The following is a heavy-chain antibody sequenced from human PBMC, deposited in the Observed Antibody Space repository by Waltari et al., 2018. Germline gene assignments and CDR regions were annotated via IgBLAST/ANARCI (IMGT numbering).Heavy chain of an antibody. CDR1: GGSISSYY. V-gene: IGHV4-59*01. CDR2: IYYSGST. CDR3: AREDYDILTGYYVDY. J-gene: IGHJ4*02. D-gene: IGHD3-9*01. Sequence: QVQLQESGPGLVKPSENLSLTCTVSGGSISSYYWSWIRQPPGKGLEWIGYIYYSGSTNYNPSLKSRVTISVDTSKNQFSLKLSSVTAADTAVYYCAREDYDILTGYYVDYWGQGTLVTVSS.